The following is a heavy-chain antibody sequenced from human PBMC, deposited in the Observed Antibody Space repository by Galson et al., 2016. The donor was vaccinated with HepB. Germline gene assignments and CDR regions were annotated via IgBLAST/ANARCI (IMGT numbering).Heavy chain of an antibody. CDR2: IYPDDSDT. CDR3: TRHGKYCSFGSCYSVWYFDL. Sequence: QSGAEVKKPGESLKISCKASGYNFTNYWIGWVRQMPGKGLEWMGIIYPDDSDTRYSPSFQGQVTISADKSISTAYLQWSSLKASDTAMYFCTRHGKYCSFGSCYSVWYFDLWGRGTLVTVSS. J-gene: IGHJ2*01. V-gene: IGHV5-51*01. CDR1: GYNFTNYW. D-gene: IGHD2-15*01.